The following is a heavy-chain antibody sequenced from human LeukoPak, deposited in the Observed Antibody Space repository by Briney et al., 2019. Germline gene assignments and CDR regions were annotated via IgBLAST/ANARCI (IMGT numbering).Heavy chain of an antibody. CDR3: AKEDRTVTWEYYYYMDV. V-gene: IGHV3-30*02. Sequence: GGSLRLSCAASGLTFSSYGMHWVRQAPGKGLEGVAFLRYDGSNKYYADSVKGRFTISRDNSKNTRYLRMNSLRAEDTAVYYCAKEDRTVTWEYYYYMDVWGKGTTVTVSS. D-gene: IGHD4-11*01. CDR1: GLTFSSYG. CDR2: LRYDGSNK. J-gene: IGHJ6*03.